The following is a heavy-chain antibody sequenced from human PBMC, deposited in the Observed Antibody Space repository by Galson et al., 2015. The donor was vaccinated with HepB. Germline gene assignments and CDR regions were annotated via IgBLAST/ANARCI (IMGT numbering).Heavy chain of an antibody. D-gene: IGHD2-2*01. CDR2: IDPSDSYT. Sequence: QSGAEVKKPGESLRISCKGSGYSFTSYWISWVRQMPGKGLEWMGRIDPSDSYTNYSPSFQGHVTISADKSISTAYLQWSSLKASDTAMYYCARGLIVVVPAAPGGYYYGKDVWGQGTTVTVSS. CDR3: ARGLIVVVPAAPGGYYYGKDV. J-gene: IGHJ6*02. CDR1: GYSFTSYW. V-gene: IGHV5-10-1*01.